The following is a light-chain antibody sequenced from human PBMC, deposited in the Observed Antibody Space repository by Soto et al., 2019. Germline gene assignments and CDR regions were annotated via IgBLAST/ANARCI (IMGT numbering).Light chain of an antibody. CDR1: QSVGDTY. V-gene: IGKV3-20*01. CDR3: QHYDRAPMWT. CDR2: STS. J-gene: IGKJ1*01. Sequence: EILMTQSPVTLSVSPGERATLSCRASQSVGDTYLAWYQQKPGQAPRLLMYSTSIRATGIPDRFSGSGSGTDFTLTISRLDPEDFAVYYCQHYDRAPMWTFGQGTKVDIK.